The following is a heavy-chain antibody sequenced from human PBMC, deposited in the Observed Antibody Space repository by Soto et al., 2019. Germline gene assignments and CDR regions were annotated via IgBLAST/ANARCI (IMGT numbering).Heavy chain of an antibody. CDR3: ARDSTLGAGDYLDVYYYYYMDL. V-gene: IGHV1-69*08. CDR2: IIPLLGTA. Sequence: QVQLEQSGAEVKRPGSSVTVSCKASGGTLSSYTISWVRQAPGQGLEWMGGIIPLLGTAKYAHKFQGRVTISADKFTNTIYLELTGLRSDDTAKYYCARDSTLGAGDYLDVYYYYYMDLWGKGTTVTVSS. J-gene: IGHJ6*03. CDR1: GGTLSSYT. D-gene: IGHD4-17*01.